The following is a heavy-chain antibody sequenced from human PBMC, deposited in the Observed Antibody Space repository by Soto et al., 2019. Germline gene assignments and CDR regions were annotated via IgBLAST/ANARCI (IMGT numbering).Heavy chain of an antibody. D-gene: IGHD2-21*02. Sequence: SETLSLTCTVSGGSISSGGHYWSWIRQHPGKGLEWIGFIYYSGTTYYNPSLKSRITMSVDTSRNQFSLKLSSVTAADTAVYYCVRGSATYCGGDCPYNWFDPWGQGTLVIASS. V-gene: IGHV4-31*03. J-gene: IGHJ5*02. CDR2: IYYSGTT. CDR1: GGSISSGGHY. CDR3: VRGSATYCGGDCPYNWFDP.